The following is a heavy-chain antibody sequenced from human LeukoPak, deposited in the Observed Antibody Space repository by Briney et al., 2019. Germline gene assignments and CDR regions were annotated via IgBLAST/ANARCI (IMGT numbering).Heavy chain of an antibody. D-gene: IGHD3-22*01. CDR3: AKDVRDSSGYYYRPDAFDI. CDR2: ISGSGGST. Sequence: GGSLRLSCAASGFTFSSYGMSWVRQAPGKGLEWVSAISGSGGSTYYADSVKGRFTISRDNSKNTLYLQMNSLRAEDTAVYYCAKDVRDSSGYYYRPDAFDIWGKGTMVTVFS. V-gene: IGHV3-23*01. CDR1: GFTFSSYG. J-gene: IGHJ3*02.